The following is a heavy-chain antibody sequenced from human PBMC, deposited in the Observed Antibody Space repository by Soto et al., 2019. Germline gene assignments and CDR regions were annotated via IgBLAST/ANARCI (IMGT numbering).Heavy chain of an antibody. V-gene: IGHV3-7*01. D-gene: IGHD1-26*01. Sequence: GGSLRLSCAASGFTFSSYWMSWVRQAPGKGLEWVANIKQYGSEKYYVDSVKGRFTISRDNAKNSLYLQMNSLRAEGTAVYYYAREIVGARDLDYWGQGNLVTVSS. CDR2: IKQYGSEK. J-gene: IGHJ4*02. CDR3: AREIVGARDLDY. CDR1: GFTFSSYW.